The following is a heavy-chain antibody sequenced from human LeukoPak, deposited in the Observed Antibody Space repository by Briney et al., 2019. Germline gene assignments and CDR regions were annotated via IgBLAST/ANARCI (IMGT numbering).Heavy chain of an antibody. CDR2: IYYSGST. D-gene: IGHD7-27*01. CDR1: GGSISSGGYY. J-gene: IGHJ6*03. V-gene: IGHV4-61*08. CDR3: ARTGGYYYYYMDV. Sequence: PSETLSLTCTVSGGSISSGGYYWSWIRQPPGKGLEWIGYIYYSGSTNYNPSLKSRVTISVDTSKNQFSLKLNSVTAADTAVYYCARTGGYYYYYMDVWGKGTTVTVSS.